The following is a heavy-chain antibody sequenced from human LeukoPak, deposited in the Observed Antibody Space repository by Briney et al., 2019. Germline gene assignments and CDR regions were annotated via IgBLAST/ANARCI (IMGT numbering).Heavy chain of an antibody. CDR3: ARSPHILTGENFDF. V-gene: IGHV1-2*02. D-gene: IGHD3-9*01. J-gene: IGHJ4*02. CDR2: INVNSGGT. CDR1: GYTFTDDY. Sequence: ASLKVSCKASGYTFTDDYIHWVRQAPGQRLEWMGWINVNSGGTNYAQKFYARVTMTRDTSISTAYMELSRLRSDDTAVFYCARSPHILTGENFDFWGQGTLVTVSS.